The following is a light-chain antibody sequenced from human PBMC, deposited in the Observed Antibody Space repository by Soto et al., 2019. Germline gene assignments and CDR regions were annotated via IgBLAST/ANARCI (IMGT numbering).Light chain of an antibody. V-gene: IGKV3-11*01. CDR3: QQRSNGPCT. CDR2: DAS. J-gene: IGKJ5*01. Sequence: RSQDTGTASRRERAKLSVGASQSVSSYLAGYQQKPGQAPRLLIYDASNRATGIPARFSGSGSGTAFTLTLRCLEAEYFAVYFCQQRSNGPCTLGQGTRLEIK. CDR1: QSVSSY.